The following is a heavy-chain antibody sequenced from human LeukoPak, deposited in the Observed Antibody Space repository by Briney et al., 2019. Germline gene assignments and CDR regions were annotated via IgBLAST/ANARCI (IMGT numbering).Heavy chain of an antibody. J-gene: IGHJ6*02. V-gene: IGHV1-69*13. CDR2: IIPIFGTA. CDR3: ARALYYYDSSGYHPYGMDV. CDR1: GGTFSSYA. Sequence: SVKVSCKASGGTFSSYAISWVRQAPGQGLEWMGGIIPIFGTANYAQKFQGRVTITADESTSTAYMELSSLRSEDTAVYYCARALYYYDSSGYHPYGMDVWGQGTTVTVS. D-gene: IGHD3-22*01.